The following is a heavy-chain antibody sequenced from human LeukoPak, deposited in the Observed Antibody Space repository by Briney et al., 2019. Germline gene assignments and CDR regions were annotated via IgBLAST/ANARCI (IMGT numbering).Heavy chain of an antibody. CDR3: ATVPRIWSGYYTSEYLQH. D-gene: IGHD3-3*01. CDR2: FDPEDGET. CDR1: GYTLTELS. J-gene: IGHJ1*01. Sequence: GASVKVSCKVSGYTLTELSMHWVRQAPGKGLEWMGGFDPEDGETIYAQKFQGRVTMTEDTSTDAAYMELSSLRSEDTAVYYCATVPRIWSGYYTSEYLQHWGQGTLVTVSS. V-gene: IGHV1-24*01.